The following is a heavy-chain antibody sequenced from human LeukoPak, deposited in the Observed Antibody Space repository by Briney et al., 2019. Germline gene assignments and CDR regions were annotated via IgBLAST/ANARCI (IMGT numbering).Heavy chain of an antibody. J-gene: IGHJ4*02. Sequence: SVKVSCKASGGTFSSYTISWVPQAPGQGLEWMGRIIPILGIANYAQKFQGRVTITADKSTSTAYMELSSLRSEDTAVYYCARDNYYDSSGYYGYFDYWGQGTLVTVSS. V-gene: IGHV1-69*04. D-gene: IGHD3-22*01. CDR3: ARDNYYDSSGYYGYFDY. CDR1: GGTFSSYT. CDR2: IIPILGIA.